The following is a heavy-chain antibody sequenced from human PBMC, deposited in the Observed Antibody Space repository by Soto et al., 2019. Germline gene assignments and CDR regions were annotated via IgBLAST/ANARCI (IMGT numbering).Heavy chain of an antibody. CDR1: GYTFRHYG. CDR2: ISPYNGNT. J-gene: IGHJ4*02. D-gene: IGHD3-3*01. Sequence: QVQLVQSGAEVKRPGASVKVSCKASGYTFRHYGITWVRQAPGQGLEWMAWISPYNGNTNYAQDLQGRVTMTTDTSTSTAYMELRSLTSEDTAMYYCARDLVSGSDFWRAYNGGYFDYWGQGTLVTVSS. CDR3: ARDLVSGSDFWRAYNGGYFDY. V-gene: IGHV1-18*01.